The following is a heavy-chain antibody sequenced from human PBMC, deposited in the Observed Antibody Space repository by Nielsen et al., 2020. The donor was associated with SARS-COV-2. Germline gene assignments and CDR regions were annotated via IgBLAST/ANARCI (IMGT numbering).Heavy chain of an antibody. V-gene: IGHV3-21*01. J-gene: IGHJ5*02. CDR1: GFTFSSYS. CDR3: ARARQGDFWSGPMDWFDP. D-gene: IGHD3-3*01. Sequence: GGSLRLSCAASGFTFSSYSMNWVHQAPGKGLEWVSSISSSSSYIYYADSVKGRFTISRDNAKNSLYLQMNSLRAEDTAVYYCARARQGDFWSGPMDWFDPWGQGTLVTVSS. CDR2: ISSSSSYI.